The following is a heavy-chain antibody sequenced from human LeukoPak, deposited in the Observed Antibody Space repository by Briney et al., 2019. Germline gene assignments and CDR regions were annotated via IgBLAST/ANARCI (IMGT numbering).Heavy chain of an antibody. J-gene: IGHJ4*02. Sequence: SENLSLTCTVSGGSISSHYWNWIRQPPGKGLEWVGYMYYSGSTSYNPSLMSRVTISVDTSKYQFSLKLSSVTAADTAVYYCARGHYIWGTYRQYFDYWGQGTLVTVSS. CDR1: GGSISSHY. D-gene: IGHD3-16*02. V-gene: IGHV4-59*11. CDR3: ARGHYIWGTYRQYFDY. CDR2: MYYSGST.